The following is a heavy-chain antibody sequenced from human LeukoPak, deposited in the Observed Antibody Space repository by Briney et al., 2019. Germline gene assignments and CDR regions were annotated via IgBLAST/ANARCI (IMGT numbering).Heavy chain of an antibody. J-gene: IGHJ4*02. CDR3: ARDQVWGYCTSTSCRRSFDY. D-gene: IGHD2-2*01. CDR2: ISHSGST. Sequence: SETLSLTCAVYGGSFSGYYWSWIRQPPGKGLEWIGEISHSGSTNYNPSLKSRVTISVDTSKNQFSLKLSSVTAADTAVYYCARDQVWGYCTSTSCRRSFDYWGQGTLVTVSS. CDR1: GGSFSGYY. V-gene: IGHV4-34*01.